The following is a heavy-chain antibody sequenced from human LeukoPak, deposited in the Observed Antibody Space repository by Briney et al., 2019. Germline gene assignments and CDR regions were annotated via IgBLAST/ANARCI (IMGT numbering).Heavy chain of an antibody. CDR2: ISSSGNTV. Sequence: GGSLRLSCAASGFSFSSYEMNWVRQAPGKGLEYISYISSSGNTVYYADSVKGRFTASRDNANNSLYLQINSLRVEDTAVYCCARDVFGGASPSDHWGQGTLVTVSS. CDR3: ARDVFGGASPSDH. CDR1: GFSFSSYE. V-gene: IGHV3-48*03. D-gene: IGHD3-16*01. J-gene: IGHJ4*02.